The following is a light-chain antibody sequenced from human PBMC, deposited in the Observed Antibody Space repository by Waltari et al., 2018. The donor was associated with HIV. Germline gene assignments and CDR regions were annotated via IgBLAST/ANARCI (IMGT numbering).Light chain of an antibody. V-gene: IGLV2-23*02. CDR1: SSDVGGYNY. CDR2: DVS. CDR3: CSYAGSSTHVV. J-gene: IGLJ2*01. Sequence: QSALTQPASVSGSPGQSITISCTGTSSDVGGYNYVSWYQQHPGKVPTLMIYDVSNRPSGVSNRVSGYQSGNTASLTISGLQAEDEADYYCCSYAGSSTHVVFGGGTKLTVL.